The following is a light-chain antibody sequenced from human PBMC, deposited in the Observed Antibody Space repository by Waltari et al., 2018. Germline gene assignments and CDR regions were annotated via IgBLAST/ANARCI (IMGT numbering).Light chain of an antibody. CDR1: SSAVGGYNL. CDR2: EGN. J-gene: IGLJ3*02. Sequence: QSALTQPASVSGSPGQPITIFCPGTSSAVGGYNLVSWYQKHPGKAPKLIIYEGNKWPSGVSHRFSGSKSGNTASLTISGLQAEDEADYYCCSFAGSTTWVFGGGTTLTVL. CDR3: CSFAGSTTWV. V-gene: IGLV2-23*01.